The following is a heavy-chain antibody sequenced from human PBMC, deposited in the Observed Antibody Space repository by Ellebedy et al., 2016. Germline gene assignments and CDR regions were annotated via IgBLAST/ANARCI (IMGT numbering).Heavy chain of an antibody. CDR1: GGSISSSSYY. J-gene: IGHJ3*02. CDR3: AKVVVVAASPDAFDI. Sequence: SETLSLTCTVSGGSISSSSYYWGWIRQPPGKGLEWIGSIYYSGSTYYNPSLKSRVTISVDTSKNQFSLKLSSVTAADTAVYYCAKVVVVAASPDAFDIWGQGTMVTVSS. V-gene: IGHV4-39*01. D-gene: IGHD2-15*01. CDR2: IYYSGST.